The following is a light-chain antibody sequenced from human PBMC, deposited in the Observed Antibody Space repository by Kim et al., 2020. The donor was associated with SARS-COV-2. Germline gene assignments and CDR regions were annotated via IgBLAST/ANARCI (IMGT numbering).Light chain of an antibody. V-gene: IGKV3-11*01. CDR1: QSVSRY. CDR3: QQRSNWWT. CDR2: DAS. Sequence: SLSPGKSATLSCRASQSVSRYLAWYQQKPGQAPRLLIYDASNRATGIPARFSGSGSGTDFTLTISSLEPEDFAVYYCQQRSNWWTFGQGTKVDIK. J-gene: IGKJ1*01.